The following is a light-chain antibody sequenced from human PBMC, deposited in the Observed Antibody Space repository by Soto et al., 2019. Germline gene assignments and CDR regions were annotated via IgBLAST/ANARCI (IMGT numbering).Light chain of an antibody. Sequence: DIQMTQSPSSLSASVGDRVTITCRASQSISSYLNWYQQKPGKAPKLLIYAASSLQSGVPSRFSGSGSVTDFSLTISSLQHEDFATYYCQQSYSTPRYTFGQGTKLEIK. CDR1: QSISSY. CDR2: AAS. V-gene: IGKV1-39*01. CDR3: QQSYSTPRYT. J-gene: IGKJ2*01.